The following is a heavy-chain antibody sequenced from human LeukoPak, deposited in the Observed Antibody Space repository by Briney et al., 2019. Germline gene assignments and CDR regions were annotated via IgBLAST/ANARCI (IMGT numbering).Heavy chain of an antibody. CDR3: ARVPIFGVVMPHDAFDI. Sequence: GGSLRLSCAASGFTFSDYYMSWIRQAPGKGLEWVSYISSSGSTIYYADSVKGRFTISRDNAKNSLYLQMNSLRAEDTAVYYCARVPIFGVVMPHDAFDIWGQGTMVTVSS. CDR1: GFTFSDYY. CDR2: ISSSGSTI. D-gene: IGHD3-3*01. J-gene: IGHJ3*02. V-gene: IGHV3-11*04.